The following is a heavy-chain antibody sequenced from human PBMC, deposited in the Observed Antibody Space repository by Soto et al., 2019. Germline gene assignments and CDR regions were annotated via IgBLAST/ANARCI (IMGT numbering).Heavy chain of an antibody. V-gene: IGHV4-39*01. Sequence: SETLSLTCTVSGDSVSTSSNYWDWIRQPPGKGLEWIASIYYSGSTYYKPSLKSRVTISMDTSKNQFSLTLSSVTAADTAIYYCARRTILGTFYCYMDVRGKGTTVTVSS. J-gene: IGHJ6*03. CDR1: GDSVSTSSNY. CDR3: ARRTILGTFYCYMDV. D-gene: IGHD6-13*01. CDR2: IYYSGST.